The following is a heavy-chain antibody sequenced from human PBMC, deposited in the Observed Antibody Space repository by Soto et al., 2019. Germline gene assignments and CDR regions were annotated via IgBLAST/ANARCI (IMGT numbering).Heavy chain of an antibody. CDR1: GGSSSSSSYY. CDR3: ARHSRSSWFDP. Sequence: SETLSLTCTVSGGSSSSSSYYWGWIRQPPGKGLEWIGSIYYSGSTYYNPSLKSRVTISVDTSKNQFSLKLSSVTAADTAVYYCARHSRSSWFDPWGQGTLVTV. CDR2: IYYSGST. J-gene: IGHJ5*02. V-gene: IGHV4-39*01.